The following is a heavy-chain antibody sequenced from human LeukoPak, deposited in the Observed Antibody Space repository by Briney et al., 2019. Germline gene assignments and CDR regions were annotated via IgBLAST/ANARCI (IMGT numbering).Heavy chain of an antibody. Sequence: GGSLRLSCAASGFTFDDYAMHWVRQTPGKGLEWVSGISWGSGSIVYADSVKGRFTISRDNAKNSLYLQMNSLRAEDMALYYCAKDTGATLEPGYVNAFGIWGQGTMVTVSS. CDR2: ISWGSGSI. CDR3: AKDTGATLEPGYVNAFGI. D-gene: IGHD1-14*01. J-gene: IGHJ3*02. V-gene: IGHV3-9*03. CDR1: GFTFDDYA.